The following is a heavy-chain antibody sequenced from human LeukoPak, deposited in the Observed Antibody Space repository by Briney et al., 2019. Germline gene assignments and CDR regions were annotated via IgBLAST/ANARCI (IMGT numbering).Heavy chain of an antibody. Sequence: SETLSLTCTVSGGSISSYYWSWIRQPPGKGLEWIGYIYYSGSTNYNPSLKSRVTISVDTSKNQFSLKLSSVTAADTVVYYCARAPYCSGGSCYRPGSWFDPWGQGTLVTVSS. V-gene: IGHV4-59*01. CDR2: IYYSGST. CDR1: GGSISSYY. CDR3: ARAPYCSGGSCYRPGSWFDP. D-gene: IGHD2-15*01. J-gene: IGHJ5*02.